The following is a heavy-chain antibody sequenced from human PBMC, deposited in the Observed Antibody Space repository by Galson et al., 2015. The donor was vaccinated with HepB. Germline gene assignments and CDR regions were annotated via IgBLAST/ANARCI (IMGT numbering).Heavy chain of an antibody. V-gene: IGHV3-11*01. CDR1: GFSFSDFY. J-gene: IGHJ5*02. CDR2: ISGSGTTT. Sequence: SLRLSCAVSGFSFSDFYMTWIRQAPGKGLEWISYISGSGTTTYYADSLKGRFTVSRDNVRESLYLQMNSLRAEDTAVYYCAKAAGWFDPLGQGTLVTVSS. CDR3: AKAAGWFDP.